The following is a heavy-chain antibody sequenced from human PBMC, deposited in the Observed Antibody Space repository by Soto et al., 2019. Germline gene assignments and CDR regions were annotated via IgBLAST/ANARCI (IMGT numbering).Heavy chain of an antibody. D-gene: IGHD3-22*01. V-gene: IGHV3-23*01. CDR1: GFTFANYA. CDR3: AKDWDSSAYYSYFDY. Sequence: PGGSLRLSCAASGFTFANYAMSWVRQAPGKGLEWVLGISGSGGTTYYADSVKGRFTISRDNSKNTLYLRMNSLRAEDTALYYCAKDWDSSAYYSYFDYWGQGTLVTVSS. J-gene: IGHJ4*02. CDR2: ISGSGGTT.